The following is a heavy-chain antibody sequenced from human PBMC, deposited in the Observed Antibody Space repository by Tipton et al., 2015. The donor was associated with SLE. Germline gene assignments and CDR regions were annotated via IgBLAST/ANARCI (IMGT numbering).Heavy chain of an antibody. D-gene: IGHD3-22*01. J-gene: IGHJ4*02. CDR3: ARHGPISYYDTAVHPNFGY. CDR2: VNYSGDT. CDR1: AGSFSGYR. V-gene: IGHV4-34*01. Sequence: GLVKPSETLSLTCSIYAGSFSGYRWSWIRQSPGKGLEWIGEVNYSGDTNYNPSLKSRVTMSLDASKNQFSLTVSSVTAADTAVYYCARHGPISYYDTAVHPNFGYWGQGTLATVSS.